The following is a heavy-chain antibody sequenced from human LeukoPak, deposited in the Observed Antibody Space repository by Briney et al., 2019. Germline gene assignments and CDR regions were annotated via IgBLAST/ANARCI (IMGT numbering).Heavy chain of an antibody. V-gene: IGHV4-34*01. J-gene: IGHJ4*02. Sequence: SETLSLTCAVYGGSFSGYYWSWIRQPPGKGLEWIGEVNHSGSTNYNPSLKSRVTISVDTSKNQFSLKLSSVTAADTAVYYCARLKDSSGYYFYYFDYWGQGTLVTVSS. CDR2: VNHSGST. CDR3: ARLKDSSGYYFYYFDY. CDR1: GGSFSGYY. D-gene: IGHD3-22*01.